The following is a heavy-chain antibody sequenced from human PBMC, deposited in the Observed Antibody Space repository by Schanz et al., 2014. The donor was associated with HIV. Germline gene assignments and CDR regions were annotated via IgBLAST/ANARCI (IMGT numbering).Heavy chain of an antibody. Sequence: EVQLLESGGGLIEPGRSLRLSCITSGFTFGDYPMSWFRQAPGKGLEWVGFNRSKAYGGTAEYAASVKGRFAISRDDSKRVAYLQLNSLRVEDTAIYYCTRVITRWFGEARYASDVWGQGTTVIVSS. CDR3: TRVITRWFGEARYASDV. J-gene: IGHJ6*02. D-gene: IGHD3-10*01. V-gene: IGHV3-49*03. CDR1: GFTFGDYP. CDR2: NRSKAYGGTA.